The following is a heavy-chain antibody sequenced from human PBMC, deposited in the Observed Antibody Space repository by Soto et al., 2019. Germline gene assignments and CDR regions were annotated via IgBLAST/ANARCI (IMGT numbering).Heavy chain of an antibody. CDR1: GFTFSSYV. D-gene: IGHD2-2*01. Sequence: EVQLLESGGGLVQPGGSLRLSCAASGFTFSSYVMSWVRQAPGKGLEWVSAISGSGDSTYYADSVKGRFTVSRDNSKNTLFLQMKSLRAEDTAKYYCAKDGVVVPAALGYWGQGTLVTVSS. V-gene: IGHV3-23*01. CDR3: AKDGVVVPAALGY. CDR2: ISGSGDST. J-gene: IGHJ4*02.